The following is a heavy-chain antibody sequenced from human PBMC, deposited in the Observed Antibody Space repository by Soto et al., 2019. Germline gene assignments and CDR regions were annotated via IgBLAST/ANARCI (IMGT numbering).Heavy chain of an antibody. V-gene: IGHV4-59*01. CDR2: LYYTGST. CDR3: ARGGGYDFRSSQAPPIDV. J-gene: IGHJ6*02. D-gene: IGHD3-3*01. CDR1: GGSISDFY. Sequence: SETLSLTCNVSGGSISDFYWSWIRQSPGTRLEWIGYLYYTGSTNYNPALTSRVTISLDTSKTQFSLKLGSVTAADTAVYYCARGGGYDFRSSQAPPIDVWGQGTTVTVSS.